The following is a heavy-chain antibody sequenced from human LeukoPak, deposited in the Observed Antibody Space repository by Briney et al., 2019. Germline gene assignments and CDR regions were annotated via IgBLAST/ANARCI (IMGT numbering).Heavy chain of an antibody. CDR1: GYTFTNYA. D-gene: IGHD6-13*01. CDR2: IIPIFGTA. V-gene: IGHV1-69*13. CDR3: ATSKTRLAAAGTGLEHEGYYFDY. J-gene: IGHJ4*02. Sequence: GASVKVSCKASGYTFTNYAINWVRQAPGQGLEWMGGIIPIFGTANYAQKFQGRVTITADESTSTAYMELSSLRSEDTAVYYCATSKTRLAAAGTGLEHEGYYFDYWGQGTLVTVSS.